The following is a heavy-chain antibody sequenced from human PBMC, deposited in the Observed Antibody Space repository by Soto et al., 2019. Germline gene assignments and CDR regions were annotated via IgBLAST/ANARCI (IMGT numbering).Heavy chain of an antibody. CDR2: IDASGNT. CDR1: GGSISTYY. Sequence: SETLSLTCSVSGGSISTYYCNWIRQPAGKGLEWIGRIDASGNTNYSPSLKSRATLSADTSKNQFTLKLNSVTAADTAVYYCARGGHDFWSGPSDYWGQGAPVTVSS. CDR3: ARGGHDFWSGPSDY. D-gene: IGHD3-3*01. V-gene: IGHV4-4*07. J-gene: IGHJ4*01.